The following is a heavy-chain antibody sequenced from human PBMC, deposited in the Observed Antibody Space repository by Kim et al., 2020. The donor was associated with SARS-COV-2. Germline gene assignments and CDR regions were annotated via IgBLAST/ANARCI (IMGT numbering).Heavy chain of an antibody. CDR2: ISGDGGGT. CDR1: GFTFHNYA. J-gene: IGHJ3*02. Sequence: GGSLRLSCAASGFTFHNYAMHWVRQAPGKGLEWVSVISGDGGGTHYADSVKGRFTISRDNSKNSLYLQMKSLRIEDTGLYYCAKDAPYSSTWYDAFDIWGQGKMVNVSS. V-gene: IGHV3-43*02. CDR3: AKDAPYSSTWYDAFDI. D-gene: IGHD6-13*01.